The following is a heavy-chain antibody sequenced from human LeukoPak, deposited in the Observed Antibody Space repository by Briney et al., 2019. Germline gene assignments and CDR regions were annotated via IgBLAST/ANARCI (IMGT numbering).Heavy chain of an antibody. V-gene: IGHV4-39*01. D-gene: IGHD3-22*01. CDR1: GGSISSSSYY. CDR3: ARRGYDSSGYYDY. J-gene: IGHJ4*02. CDR2: IYYSGST. Sequence: SETLSLTCTVSGGSISSSSYYWGWIRQPPGKGLEWIGSIYYSGSTYYNPSLKRRVTISVDTSKNQFSLKLSSATAADTAVYYCARRGYDSSGYYDYWGQGTLVTVSS.